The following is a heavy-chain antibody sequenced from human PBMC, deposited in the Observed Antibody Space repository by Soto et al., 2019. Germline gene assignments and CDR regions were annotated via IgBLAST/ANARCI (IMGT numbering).Heavy chain of an antibody. CDR2: IFSSGTT. J-gene: IGHJ6*02. D-gene: IGHD3-16*01. Sequence: SETLSLTCTVSGDSIGSGNNYWSWIRQAPGKGLEWIGYIFSSGTTYYNPSLKSRLTMSLDTSQNQFSLKLNSVTAADTAVYFCARVPSPFDFYHAMDVWGQGTTVTVSS. V-gene: IGHV4-30-4*02. CDR1: GDSIGSGNNY. CDR3: ARVPSPFDFYHAMDV.